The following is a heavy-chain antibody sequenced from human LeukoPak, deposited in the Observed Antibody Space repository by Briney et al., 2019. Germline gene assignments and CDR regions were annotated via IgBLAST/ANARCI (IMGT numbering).Heavy chain of an antibody. J-gene: IGHJ6*02. D-gene: IGHD2-15*01. Sequence: SETLSLTCTVSGGSISSYYWSWIRQPPGKGLEWIGYIYYSGSTNYNPSLKSRVTISVDTSKNQFSLKLSSVTAADTAVYYCARRWSRYGMDVWGQGTTVTVSS. CDR2: IYYSGST. CDR1: GGSISSYY. V-gene: IGHV4-59*08. CDR3: ARRWSRYGMDV.